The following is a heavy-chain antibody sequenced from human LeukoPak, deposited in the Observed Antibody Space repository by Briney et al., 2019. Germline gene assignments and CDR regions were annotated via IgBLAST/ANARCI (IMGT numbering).Heavy chain of an antibody. V-gene: IGHV1-2*02. Sequence: ASVKVSCKTSAYLFTNYFIHWVRQAPGQGLEWMGWINPDSGHTYYAQRYQVKVTLTRDKSIRTVYMELPSLRSDDTAFYYCARERGPYYYGSGPADSWGQGTLVAVSS. J-gene: IGHJ5*01. D-gene: IGHD3-10*01. CDR1: AYLFTNYF. CDR3: ARERGPYYYGSGPADS. CDR2: INPDSGHT.